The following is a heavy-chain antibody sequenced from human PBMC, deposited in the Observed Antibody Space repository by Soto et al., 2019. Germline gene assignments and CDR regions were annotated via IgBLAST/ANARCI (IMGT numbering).Heavy chain of an antibody. V-gene: IGHV4-31*03. CDR1: GGSISSGGYY. D-gene: IGHD4-17*01. Sequence: SETLSLTCTVSGGSISSGGYYWSWIRQHPGKGLEWIGYIYYSGSTYYNPSLKSRVTISVDTSKNQFSLKLSSVTAADTAVYYCARTRDGYGALDAFDIWGQGTMVTVSS. CDR3: ARTRDGYGALDAFDI. CDR2: IYYSGST. J-gene: IGHJ3*02.